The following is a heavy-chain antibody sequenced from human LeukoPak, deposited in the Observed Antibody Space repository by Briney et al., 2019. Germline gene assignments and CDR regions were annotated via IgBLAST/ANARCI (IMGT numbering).Heavy chain of an antibody. J-gene: IGHJ3*02. V-gene: IGHV4-59*01. CDR3: ARDDYDSSVAFDI. Sequence: PSETLSLTYTVSGGSISSYYWSWIRQPPGKGLEWIGYIYYSGSTNYNPSLKSRVTISVDTSKNQFSLKLSSVTAADTAVYYCARDDYDSSVAFDIWGQGTMVTVSS. CDR1: GGSISSYY. CDR2: IYYSGST. D-gene: IGHD3-22*01.